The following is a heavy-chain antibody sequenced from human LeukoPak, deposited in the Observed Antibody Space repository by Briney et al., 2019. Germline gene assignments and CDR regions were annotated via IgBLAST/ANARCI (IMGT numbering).Heavy chain of an antibody. J-gene: IGHJ3*02. CDR2: INSDGSST. CDR3: APTTGDAFDI. D-gene: IGHD4-17*01. Sequence: SGGSLRLSCAASGFTFSSYWMHWVRHAPGKGLVWVSRINSDGSSTSYADSVKGRFTISRDNAKNTLNLQMNSLRAEDTAVYYCAPTTGDAFDIWGQGTMVTVSS. CDR1: GFTFSSYW. V-gene: IGHV3-74*01.